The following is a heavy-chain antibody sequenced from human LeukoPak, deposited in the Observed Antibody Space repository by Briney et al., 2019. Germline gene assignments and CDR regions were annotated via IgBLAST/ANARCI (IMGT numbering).Heavy chain of an antibody. Sequence: SETLSLICTVSGGSISSSSYYWGWIRQPPGKGLEWIGEINHSGSTNYNPSLKSRVTISVDTSKNQFSLKLSSVTAADTAVYYCARRAGRLLWFGDRGRYYFDYWGQGTLVTVSS. CDR3: ARRAGRLLWFGDRGRYYFDY. CDR2: INHSGST. CDR1: GGSISSSSYY. J-gene: IGHJ4*02. D-gene: IGHD3-10*01. V-gene: IGHV4-39*07.